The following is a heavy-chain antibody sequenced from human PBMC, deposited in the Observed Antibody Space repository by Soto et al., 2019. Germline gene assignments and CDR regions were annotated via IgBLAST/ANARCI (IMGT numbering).Heavy chain of an antibody. V-gene: IGHV4-34*01. CDR2: INHSGST. J-gene: IGHJ3*02. CDR3: ASKIAVAGFDAFDI. Sequence: SETLSLTCAVYGGSFSGYYWSWIRQPPGKGLEWIGEINHSGSTNYNPSLKSRVTISVDTSKNQFSLKLSSVTAADTAVYYCASKIAVAGFDAFDIWGQGTMVTVSS. CDR1: GGSFSGYY. D-gene: IGHD6-19*01.